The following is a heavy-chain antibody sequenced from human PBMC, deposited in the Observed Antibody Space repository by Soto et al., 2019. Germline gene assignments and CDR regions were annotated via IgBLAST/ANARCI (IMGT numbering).Heavy chain of an antibody. CDR3: AKGGRQRLVTSDFNY. V-gene: IGHV3-30*18. D-gene: IGHD6-13*01. CDR1: GFTFSDYA. Sequence: VQLVESGGGVVQPGRSLRLSCAASGFTFSDYAMHWVRQAPGKGLEWVAVVSHDGRNTHYADSVEGRFTISRDSSKNPVSLELTSLRAEDRAVYYCAKGGRQRLVTSDFNYWGQGALVTVSP. J-gene: IGHJ4*02. CDR2: VSHDGRNT.